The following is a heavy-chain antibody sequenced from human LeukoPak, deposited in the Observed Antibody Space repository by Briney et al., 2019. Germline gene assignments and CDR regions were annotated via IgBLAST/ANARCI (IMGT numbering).Heavy chain of an antibody. CDR2: IYYSGST. J-gene: IGHJ4*02. D-gene: IGHD3-22*01. CDR3: AREYYYDRAFDY. CDR1: GGSISSYY. V-gene: IGHV4-59*01. Sequence: PSETLSLTCTVSGGSISSYYWSWIQQPPGKGLEWIGYIYYSGSTNYNPSLKSRVTISVDTSKNQFSLKLSSVTAADTAVYYCAREYYYDRAFDYWGQGTLVTVSS.